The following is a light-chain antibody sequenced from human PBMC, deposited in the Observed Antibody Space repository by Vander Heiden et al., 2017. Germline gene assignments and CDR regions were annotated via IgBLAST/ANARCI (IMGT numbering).Light chain of an antibody. J-gene: IGKJ1*01. CDR1: QSSSSH. CDR2: AAS. V-gene: IGKV1-39*01. CDR3: QQSYSTPQT. Sequence: DIQMTQSPASLCAYGGDRVTSPCRASQSSSSHLNWQQQKAGKAPNLLIYAASSLESRVPSRCSGSGSGTDFTLTISSLQPEDFATYYCQQSYSTPQTLGQGTKVEIK.